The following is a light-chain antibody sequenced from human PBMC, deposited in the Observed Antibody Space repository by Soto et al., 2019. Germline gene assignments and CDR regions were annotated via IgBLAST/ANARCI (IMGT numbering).Light chain of an antibody. J-gene: IGLJ1*01. V-gene: IGLV2-14*01. CDR1: SSDVGGYNY. CDR3: SSYTSSSTYV. Sequence: QSALTQPASVSGSPGQSITISCTGTSSDVGGYNYVSWYQQHPGKAPKLMIYEVSNRPSGVSNRVSGSTSGNTASLTISGLQSEDEADYYCSSYTSSSTYVFGTGTKVTVL. CDR2: EVS.